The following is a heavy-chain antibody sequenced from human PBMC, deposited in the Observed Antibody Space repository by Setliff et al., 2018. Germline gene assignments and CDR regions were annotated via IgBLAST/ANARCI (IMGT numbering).Heavy chain of an antibody. CDR2: IYHGGDT. Sequence: PSETLSLTCTVSGGSINSGVYYWGWIRQPPGKGLEWIGRIYHGGDTYYNASLKSRLTISVDTSKNQFSLKLRPVTAADTAVYYCARTGTYRYFDYWGQGALVTVSS. J-gene: IGHJ4*02. D-gene: IGHD1-1*01. V-gene: IGHV4-39*01. CDR1: GGSINSGVYY. CDR3: ARTGTYRYFDY.